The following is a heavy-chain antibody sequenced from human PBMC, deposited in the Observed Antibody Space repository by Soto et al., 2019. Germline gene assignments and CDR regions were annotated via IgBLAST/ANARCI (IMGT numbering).Heavy chain of an antibody. CDR1: GYTFTSYG. Sequence: QVQLVQSGAEVKKPGASVKVSCKASGYTFTSYGISWVRQAPGQGLEWMGWISGYNGNTHDAQKLQGRVTMTTDSSTSTAYMELRSLRSDDAAVYYCARDLVVSGPFDYWGQGTLVTVSS. J-gene: IGHJ4*02. CDR3: ARDLVVSGPFDY. D-gene: IGHD2-2*01. CDR2: ISGYNGNT. V-gene: IGHV1-18*01.